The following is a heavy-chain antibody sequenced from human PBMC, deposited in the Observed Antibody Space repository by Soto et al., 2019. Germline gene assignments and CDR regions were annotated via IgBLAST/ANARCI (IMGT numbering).Heavy chain of an antibody. CDR1: GGYISSGGYS. Sequence: PSETLSLTCTVSGGYISSGGYSWSWIRQPPGEGLEWIGYIDYSGSTDYNPSLKSRVTISMDTSKNQFSLKLSSVTAADTAVYYCAGDRDSSGYYYGIDYWGQGILVTVSS. CDR2: IDYSGST. CDR3: AGDRDSSGYYYGIDY. J-gene: IGHJ4*02. D-gene: IGHD3-22*01. V-gene: IGHV4-61*08.